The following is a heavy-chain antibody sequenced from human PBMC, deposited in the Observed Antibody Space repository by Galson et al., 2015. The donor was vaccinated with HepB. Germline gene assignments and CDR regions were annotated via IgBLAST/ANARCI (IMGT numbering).Heavy chain of an antibody. CDR2: ISHTGSDT. CDR3: ATDLAVAATNYGMDV. CDR1: GISFSDYA. V-gene: IGHV3-30*03. D-gene: IGHD6-19*01. Sequence: SLRLSCAASGISFSDYAMHWVRQAPGKGLEWVAAISHTGSDTSYADSVRGRFTISRDNFKNTVSLQMNSLRPDDTAVYYYATDLAVAATNYGMDVWGQGTTVTVSS. J-gene: IGHJ6*02.